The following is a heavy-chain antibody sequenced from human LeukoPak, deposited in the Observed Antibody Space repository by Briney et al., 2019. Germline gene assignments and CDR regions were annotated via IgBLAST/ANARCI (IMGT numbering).Heavy chain of an antibody. CDR2: IYYTGIT. Sequence: SETLSLTCTVSGGSISSSNDNWGWIRQPPGKGLEWIGSIYYTGITYYNPSVMSRVTMSVDTSKNQFSLRLSSVTAADTAMYYCARQGRATVVMYMDDWGKGTTVTVS. V-gene: IGHV4-39*01. CDR1: GGSISSSNDN. D-gene: IGHD4-23*01. J-gene: IGHJ6*03. CDR3: ARQGRATVVMYMDD.